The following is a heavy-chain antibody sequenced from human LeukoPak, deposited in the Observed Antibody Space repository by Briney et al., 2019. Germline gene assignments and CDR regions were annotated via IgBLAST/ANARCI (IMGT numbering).Heavy chain of an antibody. CDR1: GFTFSNFW. D-gene: IGHD4-23*01. CDR2: IYGDGSFT. CDR3: AKDQGYGGNVGRFDY. V-gene: IGHV3-74*01. J-gene: IGHJ4*02. Sequence: GGSLRLSCAASGFTFSNFWMHWVRQAPGKGLVWVALIYGDGSFTRYADSVKGRFTISRDNSKNTLYLQMNSLRAEDTAVYYCAKDQGYGGNVGRFDYWGQGTLVTVSS.